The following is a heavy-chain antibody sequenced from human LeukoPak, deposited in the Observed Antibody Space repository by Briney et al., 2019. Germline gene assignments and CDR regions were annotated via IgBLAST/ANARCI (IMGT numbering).Heavy chain of an antibody. D-gene: IGHD2-21*02. CDR2: TVVGSGKT. CDR1: GFTFTSSG. V-gene: IGHV1-58*02. J-gene: IGHJ3*02. CDR3: AAASEIVVVTADAFDI. Sequence: ASVKVSCKASGFTFTSSGMQWVRQPRGQRLDWIGWTVVGSGKTKYAKKFKDRVTITRDMSTSTAYMELSSLRSEDTAVYYCAAASEIVVVTADAFDIWGQGQWSPSLQ.